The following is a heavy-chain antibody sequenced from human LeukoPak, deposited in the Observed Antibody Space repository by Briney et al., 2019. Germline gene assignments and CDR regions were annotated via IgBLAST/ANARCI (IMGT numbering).Heavy chain of an antibody. CDR1: GFTFSTYW. V-gene: IGHV3-7*01. D-gene: IGHD3-10*01. CDR2: IKLDGSDK. CDR3: ARDRGWQSFDY. J-gene: IGHJ4*02. Sequence: GGSLRLSCAASGFTFSTYWMTWVRQFPGKGLERVANIKLDGSDKYYVDSVKGRFTISRDNAKNSLYLQMNSLRAEDTAVYYCARDRGWQSFDYWGQGTLVNVSS.